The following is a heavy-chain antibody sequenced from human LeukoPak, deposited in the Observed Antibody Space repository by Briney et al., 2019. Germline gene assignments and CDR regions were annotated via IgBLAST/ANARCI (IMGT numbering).Heavy chain of an antibody. D-gene: IGHD3-22*01. V-gene: IGHV1-18*01. CDR1: GYTFTSYG. CDR2: ISAYNGNT. J-gene: IGHJ4*02. Sequence: GASVKVSCKASGYTFTSYGISWVRQAPGQGLEWMGWISAYNGNTNYAQKLQGRVTMTTDTSTSTAYMELRSLRSDDTAVYYCARVRYDSSGYPYFDYWGQGTLVTVSS. CDR3: ARVRYDSSGYPYFDY.